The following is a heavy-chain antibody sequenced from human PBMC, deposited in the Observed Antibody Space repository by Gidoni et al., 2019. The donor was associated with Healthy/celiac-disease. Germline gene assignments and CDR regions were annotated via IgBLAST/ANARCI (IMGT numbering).Heavy chain of an antibody. CDR2: INHSGST. Sequence: QVQLQQWGAGLLKPSETLSLTCAVYGGSFSGYYWSWIRQPPGKGLEWIGEINHSGSTNYNPSLKSRVTISVDTSKNQFSLKLSSVTAADTAVYYCARGRIGQWLVGNYFDYWGQGTLVTVSS. V-gene: IGHV4-34*01. CDR1: GGSFSGYY. J-gene: IGHJ4*02. CDR3: ARGRIGQWLVGNYFDY. D-gene: IGHD6-19*01.